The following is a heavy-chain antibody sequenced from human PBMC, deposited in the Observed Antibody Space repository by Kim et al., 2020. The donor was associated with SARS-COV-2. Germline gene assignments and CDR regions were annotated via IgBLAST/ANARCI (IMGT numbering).Heavy chain of an antibody. CDR1: GGSISSGSYY. V-gene: IGHV4-61*02. Sequence: SETLSLTCTVSGGSISSGSYYWSWIRQPAGKGLEWIGRIYTSGSTNYNPSLKSRVTISVDTSKNQFSLKLSSVTAADTAVYYCAREGGRYYDSSVQHGDWFDPWGQGTLVTVSS. D-gene: IGHD3-22*01. J-gene: IGHJ5*02. CDR3: AREGGRYYDSSVQHGDWFDP. CDR2: IYTSGST.